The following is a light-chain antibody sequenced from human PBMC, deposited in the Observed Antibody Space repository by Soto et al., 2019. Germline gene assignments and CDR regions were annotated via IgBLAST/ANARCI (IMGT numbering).Light chain of an antibody. V-gene: IGLV2-14*01. J-gene: IGLJ3*02. CDR1: SSDVGGYNY. CDR3: SSYTSSSTPRQ. Sequence: QSALTQPASVSGSPGQSITISCTGTSSDVGGYNYVSWYQQHPGKAPKLMIYEVSNRPSGVSNRFSGSKSGNTASLTISGLQAEDEADYYCSSYTSSSTPRQFGGGTKLTVL. CDR2: EVS.